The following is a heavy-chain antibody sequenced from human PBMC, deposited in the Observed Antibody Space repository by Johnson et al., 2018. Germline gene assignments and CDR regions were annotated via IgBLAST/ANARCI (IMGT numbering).Heavy chain of an antibody. V-gene: IGHV3-74*02. CDR1: GFTFSSYW. D-gene: IGHD2-2*01. CDR3: ARVQGDIVVVPAAVYYYYYYMDV. Sequence: EVQLLESGGGLVQPGGSLRLSCAASGFTFSSYWMHWVRQAPGKGLVWVSRINSDGSSTSYADSVKGRFTISRDNAKNTLYLQMKSLRAEDTAVYYCARVQGDIVVVPAAVYYYYYYMDVWGKGTTVTVSS. J-gene: IGHJ6*03. CDR2: INSDGSST.